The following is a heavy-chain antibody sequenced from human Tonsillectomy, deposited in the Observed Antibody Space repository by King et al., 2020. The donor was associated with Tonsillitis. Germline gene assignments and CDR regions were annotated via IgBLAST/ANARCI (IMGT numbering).Heavy chain of an antibody. Sequence: VQLVESGAEVKKPGSSVKVSCKMSGGTFSSYAINWARQAPGQGLEWMGGILPIFDKADYAQNFQGRVTITADESTSTAYMEMSSLTSGDTAVYYCARGAAAPSSWLDPWGQGTLVTVSS. J-gene: IGHJ5*02. CDR1: GGTFSSYA. CDR3: ARGAAAPSSWLDP. D-gene: IGHD6-25*01. V-gene: IGHV1-69*01. CDR2: ILPIFDKA.